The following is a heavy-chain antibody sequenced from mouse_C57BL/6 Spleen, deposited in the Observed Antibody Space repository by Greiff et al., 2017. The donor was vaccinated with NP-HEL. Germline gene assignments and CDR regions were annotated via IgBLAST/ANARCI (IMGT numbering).Heavy chain of an antibody. D-gene: IGHD3-1*01. J-gene: IGHJ1*03. CDR1: GYTFTSYW. CDR2: IHPNSGST. Sequence: QVQLQQPGAELVKPGASVKLSCKASGYTFTSYWMHWVKQRPGQGLEWIGMIHPNSGSTNYNEKFKSKATLTVDKSSSTAYMQLSSLTSEDSAVFDCDRRVRRAQARYFDGWGTGTTVTVSS. V-gene: IGHV1-64*01. CDR3: DRRVRRAQARYFDG.